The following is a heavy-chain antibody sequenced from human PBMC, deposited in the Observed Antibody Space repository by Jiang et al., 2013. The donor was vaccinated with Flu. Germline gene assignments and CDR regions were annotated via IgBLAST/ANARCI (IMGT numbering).Heavy chain of an antibody. CDR1: GGSVSSGSYY. CDR3: ARVVWQQLVLAWYFDL. D-gene: IGHD6-13*01. CDR2: IYYSGST. J-gene: IGHJ2*01. Sequence: GPGLVKPSETLSLTCTVPGGSVSSGSYYWSWIRQPPGKGLEWIGYIYYSGSTNYNPSLKSRVTISVDTSKNQFSLKLSSVTAADTAVYYCARVVWQQLVLAWYFDLWGRGTLVTVSS. V-gene: IGHV4-61*01.